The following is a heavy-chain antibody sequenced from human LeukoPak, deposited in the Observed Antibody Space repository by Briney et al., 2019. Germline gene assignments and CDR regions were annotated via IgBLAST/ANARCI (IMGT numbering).Heavy chain of an antibody. CDR2: IKQDGSEK. V-gene: IGHV3-7*02. CDR3: ARRTYGDYVRYYYGMDV. D-gene: IGHD4-17*01. J-gene: IGHJ6*02. CDR1: GFTFSSYW. Sequence: GGSLRLSCAASGFTFSSYWMSWVRQAPGKGLEWVANIKQDGSEKYYVDSVKGRFTISRDNAKNSLYLQMNSLRAEDTAVYYCARRTYGDYVRYYYGMDVWGQGTTVTVSS.